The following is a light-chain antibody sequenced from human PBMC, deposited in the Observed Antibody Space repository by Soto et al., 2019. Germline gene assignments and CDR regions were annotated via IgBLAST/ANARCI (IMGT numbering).Light chain of an antibody. CDR1: SSDLGSYNL. J-gene: IGLJ1*01. Sequence: QSALTHPTSVSGSPGQSITVSCTGTSSDLGSYNLVSWYQQHPGKAPKLLLYEVNNRPSGASNRFSGSKSGITAYLTISGLQAEDDADYFCSSYSDSGTLVLFGTGTKVTVL. V-gene: IGLV2-14*02. CDR3: SSYSDSGTLVL. CDR2: EVN.